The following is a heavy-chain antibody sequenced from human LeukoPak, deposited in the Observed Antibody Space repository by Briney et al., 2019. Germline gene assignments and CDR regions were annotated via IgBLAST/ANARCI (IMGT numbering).Heavy chain of an antibody. D-gene: IGHD3-10*01. CDR3: ARVGYYGSGGYYMDV. J-gene: IGHJ6*03. V-gene: IGHV3-21*01. CDR2: ISSSSSYI. Sequence: GGSLRLSCAASGFTFSSYSMNWVRQAPGKGLEWVSSISSSSSYIYYADSVKGRFTISRDNAKNSLYLQMNSLRAEDTAVYYCARVGYYGSGGYYMDVWGKGTTVTVSS. CDR1: GFTFSSYS.